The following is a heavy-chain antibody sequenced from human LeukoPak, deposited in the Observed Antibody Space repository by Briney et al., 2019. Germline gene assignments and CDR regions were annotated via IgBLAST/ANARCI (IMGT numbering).Heavy chain of an antibody. CDR2: IYYSGST. V-gene: IGHV4-39*01. J-gene: IGHJ3*02. CDR1: GGSISSSSYY. Sequence: FETLSLTCTVSGGSISSSSYYWGCIRQPPGKGLEWIGSIYYSGSTYYNPSLKSRVTISVDTSKNQFSLKLSSVTAADTAVYYCARALRLWGGNSGIAFDIWGHGTLVTVSS. CDR3: ARALRLWGGNSGIAFDI. D-gene: IGHD4-23*01.